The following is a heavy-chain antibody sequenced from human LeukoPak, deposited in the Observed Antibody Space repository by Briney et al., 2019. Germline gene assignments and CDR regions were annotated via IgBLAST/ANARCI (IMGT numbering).Heavy chain of an antibody. Sequence: PGRSLRLSCAASGFTFDDYAMHWVRQAPGKGLEWVSGISWNSGSIGYADSVKGRFTISRDNAKNSLYLQMNSLRAEDTALYYCAKDKTPDTAMVMRGPFDYWGQGTLVTVSS. J-gene: IGHJ4*02. CDR3: AKDKTPDTAMVMRGPFDY. D-gene: IGHD5-18*01. V-gene: IGHV3-9*01. CDR2: ISWNSGSI. CDR1: GFTFDDYA.